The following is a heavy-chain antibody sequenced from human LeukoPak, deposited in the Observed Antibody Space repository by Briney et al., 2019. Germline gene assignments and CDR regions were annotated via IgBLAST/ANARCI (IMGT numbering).Heavy chain of an antibody. V-gene: IGHV4-59*08. CDR3: ARHKRYSSGWYDY. J-gene: IGHJ4*02. D-gene: IGHD6-19*01. CDR2: IYYSGSS. Sequence: SGTLSLTGTVSGGSISSYYWSWIRQPPGKGLEWIGYIYYSGSSNYNPSLKSRVTMSVDTSKNQFSLKLSSVTAADTAVYYCARHKRYSSGWYDYWGQGTLVTVSS. CDR1: GGSISSYY.